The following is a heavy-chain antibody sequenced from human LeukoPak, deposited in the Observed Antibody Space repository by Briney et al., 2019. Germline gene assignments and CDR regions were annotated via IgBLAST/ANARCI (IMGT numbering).Heavy chain of an antibody. V-gene: IGHV4-59*01. CDR3: ARGGGNYFPFDS. Sequence: SETLSLTCSVSGASISDYSWTWIRQPPGKGLEWIGYMYYSGSTNYNPSLKSRVTISVDTSKKQFSLNLISVTAADMAVYYCARGGGNYFPFDSWGQGTLVTVSS. J-gene: IGHJ4*02. CDR1: GASISDYS. CDR2: MYYSGST. D-gene: IGHD1-26*01.